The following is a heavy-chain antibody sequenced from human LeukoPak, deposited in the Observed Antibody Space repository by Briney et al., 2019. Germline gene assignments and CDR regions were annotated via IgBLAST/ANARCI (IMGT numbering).Heavy chain of an antibody. D-gene: IGHD3-10*01. CDR3: ARGVKGLRGAFDI. J-gene: IGHJ3*02. V-gene: IGHV4-31*03. CDR2: IYYSGST. CDR1: GGSISSGVYY. Sequence: SQTLSLTCTVSGGSISSGVYYWSWIRQHPGKGLEWIGYIYYSGSTYSNPSLKSRLTMSVDISKNQFSLKLSSVTAADTAVYYCARGVKGLRGAFDIWGQGTTVTVS.